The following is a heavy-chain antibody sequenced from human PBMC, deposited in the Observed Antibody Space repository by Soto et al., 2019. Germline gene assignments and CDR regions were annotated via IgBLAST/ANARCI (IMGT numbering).Heavy chain of an antibody. V-gene: IGHV1-18*04. CDR2: ISAYNGNT. Sequence: QVQLVQSGAEVKKPGASVKVSCKASGYTFTSYGISWVRQAPGQGLEWMGWISAYNGNTNYAQKLQGRVTMTTDTSTSTADMELRSLRSDDTAVYYCARDWNYDILTGYYPPLYYYYYGMDVWGQGTTVTVSS. CDR3: ARDWNYDILTGYYPPLYYYYYGMDV. D-gene: IGHD3-9*01. CDR1: GYTFTSYG. J-gene: IGHJ6*02.